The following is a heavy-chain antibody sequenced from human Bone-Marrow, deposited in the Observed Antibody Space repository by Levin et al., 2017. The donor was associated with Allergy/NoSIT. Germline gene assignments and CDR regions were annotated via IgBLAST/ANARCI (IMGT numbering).Heavy chain of an antibody. Sequence: KISCKASGGTFSTNAINWVRQAPGQGLQWMGGITPIYGTPIYAQMFQGRVTITADKSTGVGYMELSSLTSDDTAVYYCATAKGDYGDYSPIESWGQGTLVTVSS. D-gene: IGHD4-17*01. J-gene: IGHJ4*02. V-gene: IGHV1-69*06. CDR3: ATAKGDYGDYSPIES. CDR1: GGTFSTNA. CDR2: ITPIYGTP.